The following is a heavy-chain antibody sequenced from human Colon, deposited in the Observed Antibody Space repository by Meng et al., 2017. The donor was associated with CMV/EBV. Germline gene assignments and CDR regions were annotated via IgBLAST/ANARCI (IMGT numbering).Heavy chain of an antibody. D-gene: IGHD3-22*01. J-gene: IGHJ1*01. Sequence: GESLKISCEGSGFRFSDYFMSWVRQAPGKGLEWAAYISSASITTYYAESVKGRFTISRDNSRNTMYLQMDSLRAEDTAIYYCARHYYDKGGDQFLQHWGQGTLVTVSS. CDR3: ARHYYDKGGDQFLQH. V-gene: IGHV3-11*01. CDR1: GFRFSDYF. CDR2: ISSASITT.